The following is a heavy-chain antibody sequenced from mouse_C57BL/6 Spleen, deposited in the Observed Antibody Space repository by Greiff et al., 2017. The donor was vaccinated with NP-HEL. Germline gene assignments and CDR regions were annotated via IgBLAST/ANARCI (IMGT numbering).Heavy chain of an antibody. CDR3: ARAGSSYDYYAMDY. J-gene: IGHJ4*01. CDR2: IYPRDGST. Sequence: QVQLQQSGPELVKPGASVKLSCKASGYTFTSYDINWVKQRPGQGLEWIGWIYPRDGSTKYNEKFKGKATLTVDTSSSTAYMELHSLTSEDSAVYFCARAGSSYDYYAMDYWGQGTSVTVSS. CDR1: GYTFTSYD. D-gene: IGHD1-1*01. V-gene: IGHV1-85*01.